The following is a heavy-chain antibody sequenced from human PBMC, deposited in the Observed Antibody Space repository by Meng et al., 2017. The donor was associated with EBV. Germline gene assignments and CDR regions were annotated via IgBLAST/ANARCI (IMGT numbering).Heavy chain of an antibody. CDR3: ARGVEENGSHYPFDS. CDR1: GYTFRNYA. D-gene: IGHD1-1*01. Sequence: QVELVQSWSELKRPGASVKVSCKASGYTFRNYAINWMRQVPGQGLEWMGWINTYSGKATFAQGFTGRFVFSLDTPVTTAHLQISGLKTEDSAVYYCARGVEENGSHYPFDSWGQGTLVTVFS. J-gene: IGHJ4*02. V-gene: IGHV7-4-1*02. CDR2: INTYSGKA.